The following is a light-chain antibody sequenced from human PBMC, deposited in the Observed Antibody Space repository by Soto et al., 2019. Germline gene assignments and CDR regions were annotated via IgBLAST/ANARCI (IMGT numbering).Light chain of an antibody. CDR2: DAS. J-gene: IGKJ4*01. CDR1: QDIRNY. Sequence: DIQMTQSPSSLSASVGDRVTITCQASQDIRNYLNWYQQKPGKAPKLLIYDASNLETGVPSRFSGSGSGTDFTITISSLQPEDIATYYCQQYDNLPSLTFGGGTKVEIK. CDR3: QQYDNLPSLT. V-gene: IGKV1-33*01.